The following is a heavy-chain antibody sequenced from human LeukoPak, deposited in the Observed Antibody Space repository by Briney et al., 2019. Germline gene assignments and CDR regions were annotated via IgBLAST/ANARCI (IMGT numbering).Heavy chain of an antibody. CDR1: GGSFSSYY. D-gene: IGHD1-26*01. CDR3: AREPLWGNWFDP. Sequence: PSETLSLTCAVYGGSFSSYYWSWIRQPPGKGLEWIGEINHSGSTNYNPSLKSRVTISVDTSTNHFSPQLSSATAADTAVYYSAREPLWGNWFDPWGQGTLVTVSP. V-gene: IGHV4-34*01. J-gene: IGHJ5*02. CDR2: INHSGST.